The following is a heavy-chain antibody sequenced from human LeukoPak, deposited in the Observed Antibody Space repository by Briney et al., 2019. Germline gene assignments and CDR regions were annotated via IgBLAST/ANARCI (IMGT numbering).Heavy chain of an antibody. Sequence: GGSLRLSCAASGFTFSSYSMNWVRQAPGKGLEWVSSISSSSSYIYYADSVKGRFSISRDNSKNTLYLQMNSLRTEDTAIYYCAKYAPPTTVVTRFFDSWGQGSLVSVSS. V-gene: IGHV3-21*04. CDR3: AKYAPPTTVVTRFFDS. CDR1: GFTFSSYS. J-gene: IGHJ4*02. CDR2: ISSSSSYI. D-gene: IGHD2-21*02.